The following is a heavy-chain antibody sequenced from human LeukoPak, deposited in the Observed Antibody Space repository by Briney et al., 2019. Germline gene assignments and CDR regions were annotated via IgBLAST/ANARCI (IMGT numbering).Heavy chain of an antibody. CDR2: IGTAGDT. D-gene: IGHD1-14*01. Sequence: GGSLRLSCAASGFTFSNYDMHWVRQATGKGLEWVSAIGTAGDTYYPGTVKGRFTISRENAKNSLYLQMNSLRAGDTAVYYCARDAGGRIFDYWGQGTLVTVSS. CDR3: ARDAGGRIFDY. J-gene: IGHJ4*02. V-gene: IGHV3-13*01. CDR1: GFTFSNYD.